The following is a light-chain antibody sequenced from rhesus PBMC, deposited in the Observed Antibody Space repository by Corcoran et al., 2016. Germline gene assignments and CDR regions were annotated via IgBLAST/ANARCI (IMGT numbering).Light chain of an antibody. V-gene: IGKV1-22*01. CDR2: KAA. CDR1: QSISSW. CDR3: LQYSSSPLT. Sequence: DIQMTQSPSSLSASVGDTVTITCRASQSISSWLDWYQQKPGKAPKLLISKAARLQSGVPSRFSGSGSGTDFTLTISSLQPEDFATYYCLQYSSSPLTFGGGTKVEIK. J-gene: IGKJ4*01.